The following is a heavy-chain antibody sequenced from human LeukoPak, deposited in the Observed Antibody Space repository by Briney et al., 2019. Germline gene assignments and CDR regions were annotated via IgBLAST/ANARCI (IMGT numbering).Heavy chain of an antibody. CDR1: GXTFDGYG. CDR2: ISGDGDNT. Sequence: PGGSLRLSWAASGXTFDGYGMHWVRQVPGKGLESVSLISGDGDNTYYADSVKGRFTISRDNSKNSLYLQMNSLRTEDTALYYCAKDIRPQMDDFWGTTYYYYGMDVWGQGTTVIVSS. D-gene: IGHD3-3*01. V-gene: IGHV3-43*02. CDR3: AKDIRPQMDDFWGTTYYYYGMDV. J-gene: IGHJ6*02.